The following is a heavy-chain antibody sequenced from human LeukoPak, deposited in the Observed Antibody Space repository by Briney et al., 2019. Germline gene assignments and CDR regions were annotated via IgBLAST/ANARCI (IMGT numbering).Heavy chain of an antibody. CDR3: ARDGVVPAAISVTAPTDSWFDP. CDR2: ISAYNGNT. CDR1: GYTFTSYG. Sequence: ASVKVSCKASGYTFTSYGISWVRQAPGQGLEWMGWISAYNGNTNYAQKLQGRVTMTTDTSTSTAYMELRSLRSDDTAVYYCARDGVVPAAISVTAPTDSWFDPWGQGTLVTVSS. V-gene: IGHV1-18*01. J-gene: IGHJ5*02. D-gene: IGHD2-2*02.